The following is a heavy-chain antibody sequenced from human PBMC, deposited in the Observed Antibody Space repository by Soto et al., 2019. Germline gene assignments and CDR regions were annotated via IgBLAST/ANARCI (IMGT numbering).Heavy chain of an antibody. CDR2: IYYSGST. J-gene: IGHJ6*03. CDR1: GGSISSSSYY. Sequence: QLQLQESGPGLVKPSETLSLTCTVSGGSISSSSYYWGWIRQPPGKGLEWIGSIYYSGSTYYNPSLKSRVTISVDASKTQFSLKLSSVTAADTAVYYCARQGWSSTSCRNTRYYRDVWGKGTTVTVSS. D-gene: IGHD2-2*01. CDR3: ARQGWSSTSCRNTRYYRDV. V-gene: IGHV4-39*01.